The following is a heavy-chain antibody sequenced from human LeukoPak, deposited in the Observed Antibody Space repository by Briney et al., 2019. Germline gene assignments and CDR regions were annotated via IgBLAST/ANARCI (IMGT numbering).Heavy chain of an antibody. CDR1: DDSISDYY. Sequence: SETLSLTCTVSDDSISDYYRGWIRQPPGKGLEWIGYFYNSGRSTYNPSLKSRVTISADTSKNHFSLKLNSVTTADTAVYYCTRGARWLIDYWGQGILVTVSS. V-gene: IGHV4-59*01. CDR3: TRGARWLIDY. CDR2: FYNSGRS. D-gene: IGHD3-16*01. J-gene: IGHJ4*02.